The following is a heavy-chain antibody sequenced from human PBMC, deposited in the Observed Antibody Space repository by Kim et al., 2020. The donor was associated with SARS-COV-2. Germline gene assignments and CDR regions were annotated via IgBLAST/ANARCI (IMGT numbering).Heavy chain of an antibody. CDR3: ARAKIGSWYFDL. CDR1: GFTFSSNY. CDR2: IYSGGST. V-gene: IGHV3-53*01. Sequence: GGSLRLSCAASGFTFSSNYMSWVRQAPGKGLEWVSVIYSGGSTYYADSVKGRFTISRDNSKNTLYLQMNSLRAEDTAVYYCARAKIGSWYFDLWGRGTLVTVSS. D-gene: IGHD1-1*01. J-gene: IGHJ2*01.